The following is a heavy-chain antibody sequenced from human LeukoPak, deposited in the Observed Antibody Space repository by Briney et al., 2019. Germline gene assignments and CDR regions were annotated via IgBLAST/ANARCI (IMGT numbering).Heavy chain of an antibody. CDR1: GLTLSNSG. CDR2: IRYDGTIK. V-gene: IGHV3-30*02. J-gene: IGHJ4*02. Sequence: GGSLRLSCAASGLTLSNSGMHWVRQAPGMGLQWVAFIRYDGTIKSYAGSVKGRFTISRDDSQNTLFLQMNSLRGEDTALYYCVKDRSGTYYFDNWGQGTLVTVSS. D-gene: IGHD1-26*01. CDR3: VKDRSGTYYFDN.